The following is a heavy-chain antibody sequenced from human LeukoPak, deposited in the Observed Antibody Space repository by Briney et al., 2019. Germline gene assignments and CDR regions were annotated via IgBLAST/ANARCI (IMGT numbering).Heavy chain of an antibody. Sequence: PGVSLRLSCAASGFTFSSYGMHWVRQAPGKGLEWVAVIWSDGSNKYHADSVKGRFTISRDNSKNTLYLQMNSLRVEDTAVYYCARCAYGEDYFDYWGQGTLVTVSS. J-gene: IGHJ4*02. CDR2: IWSDGSNK. D-gene: IGHD4-17*01. CDR3: ARCAYGEDYFDY. CDR1: GFTFSSYG. V-gene: IGHV3-33*01.